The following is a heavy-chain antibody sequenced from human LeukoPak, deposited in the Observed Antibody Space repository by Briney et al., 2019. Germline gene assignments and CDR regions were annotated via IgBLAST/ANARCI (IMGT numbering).Heavy chain of an antibody. D-gene: IGHD1-26*01. CDR2: ISAYNGNT. J-gene: IGHJ4*02. V-gene: IGHV1-18*01. Sequence: ASVKVSCKASGYTFTSYGISWVRQAPGQGLEWMGWISAYNGNTNYAQKLQGRVPMTTDTSTSTAYMELRSPRSDDTAVYYCARAYSGSYPCDYWGQGTLVTVSS. CDR1: GYTFTSYG. CDR3: ARAYSGSYPCDY.